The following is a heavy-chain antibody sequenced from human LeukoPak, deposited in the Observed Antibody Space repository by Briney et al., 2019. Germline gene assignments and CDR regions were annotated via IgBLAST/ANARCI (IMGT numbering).Heavy chain of an antibody. CDR2: INSDGSST. V-gene: IGHV3-74*01. CDR3: ARDHWSNAFDI. CDR1: GFTFRSYW. Sequence: GGSLRLSCAASGFTFRSYWMHWVRQAPGKGLVWVSRINSDGSSTTYAESVKGRFTISRDNAKNTLYLQMNSLRDEDTAVYYCARDHWSNAFDIWGQGTMVTVSS. J-gene: IGHJ3*02.